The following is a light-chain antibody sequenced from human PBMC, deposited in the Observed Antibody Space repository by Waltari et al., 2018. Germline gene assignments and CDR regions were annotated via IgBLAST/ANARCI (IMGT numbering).Light chain of an antibody. V-gene: IGLV8-61*01. Sequence: QTVVTQEPSLSVSPGWTVQLNCPLIYRSVSTTSYPLWYQQTPGQPPRTLVYKGISRSSGVPDRFSGVILGNTAALTITGAQADDESDYYCSMYMGSGVWVFGGGTKLTVL. J-gene: IGLJ3*02. CDR2: KGI. CDR1: YRSVSTTSY. CDR3: SMYMGSGVWV.